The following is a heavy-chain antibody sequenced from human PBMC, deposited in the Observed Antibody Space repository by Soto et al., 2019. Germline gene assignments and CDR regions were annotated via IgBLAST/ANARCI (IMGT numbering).Heavy chain of an antibody. D-gene: IGHD1-26*01. V-gene: IGHV3-20*04. J-gene: IGHJ4*02. CDR1: GFTFDDYG. CDR3: VRGASLNLDY. Sequence: EVQLVESGGGVLRPGGSLRLSCTASGFTFDDYGMSWARQATGKGLEWVSGVNWDGGSTGYADSVKGRFTISRDNAKNSLYLQMNSLRAEDTAFYYCVRGASLNLDYWGQGTLVTVSS. CDR2: VNWDGGST.